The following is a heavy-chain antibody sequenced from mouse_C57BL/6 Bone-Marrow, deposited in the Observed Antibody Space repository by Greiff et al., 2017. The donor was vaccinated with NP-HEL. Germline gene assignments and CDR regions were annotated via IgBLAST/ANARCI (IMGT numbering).Heavy chain of an antibody. J-gene: IGHJ2*01. V-gene: IGHV5-6*01. CDR2: ISSGGSYT. Sequence: EVMLVESGGDLVKPGGSLKLSCAASGFTFSSYGMSWVRQTPDKRLEWVATISSGGSYTYYPDSVKGRFTISRDNAKNTLYLQMSSLKSEDTAMYYCARQGSYYFDYWGQGTTLTVYS. CDR3: ARQGSYYFDY. CDR1: GFTFSSYG.